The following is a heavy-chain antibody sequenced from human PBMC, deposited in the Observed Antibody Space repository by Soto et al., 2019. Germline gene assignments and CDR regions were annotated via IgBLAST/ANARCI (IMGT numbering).Heavy chain of an antibody. V-gene: IGHV3-53*01. CDR3: AKLTRVFCSGESCPNWFDP. CDR1: GFTVSSNY. CDR2: IYSGGST. Sequence: GGSLRLSCAASGFTVSSNYMSWVRQAPGKGLEWVSVIYSGGSTYYADSVKGRFTISRDNSKNTLYLQMNSLRAEDTAVYYCAKLTRVFCSGESCPNWFDPLGQGTLVTVSP. D-gene: IGHD2-15*01. J-gene: IGHJ5*02.